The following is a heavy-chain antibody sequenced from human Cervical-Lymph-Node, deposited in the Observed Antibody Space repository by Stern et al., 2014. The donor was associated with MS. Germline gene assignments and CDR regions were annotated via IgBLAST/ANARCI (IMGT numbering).Heavy chain of an antibody. J-gene: IGHJ5*02. Sequence: DQLVESGAEVKKPGASVKVSCKASGYTFTNYDITWVRQAPGQGLEWMGWISAYNGNTNYAQKVQGRVTMTTDTSTNTAYMELRSLRSDDTAVYYCARRGSTVTDWFDPWGQGTLVTVSS. CDR2: ISAYNGNT. CDR1: GYTFTNYD. CDR3: ARRGSTVTDWFDP. D-gene: IGHD4-17*01. V-gene: IGHV1-18*04.